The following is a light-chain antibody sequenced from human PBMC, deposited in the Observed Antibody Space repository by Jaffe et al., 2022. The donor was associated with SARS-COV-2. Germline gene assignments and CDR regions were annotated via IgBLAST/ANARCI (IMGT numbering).Light chain of an antibody. V-gene: IGKV2-30*01. Sequence: DAVMTQSPLSLSVSPGQPASISCRSSQSLLYSDGNTYLNWFHQRPGHSPRRLIYKVSNRDPGVPDRFSGGGSGTDFTLKISAVEAEDVGVYYCMQGTHLVSFGQGTRLEIK. CDR2: KVS. J-gene: IGKJ5*01. CDR3: MQGTHLVS. CDR1: QSLLYSDGNTY.